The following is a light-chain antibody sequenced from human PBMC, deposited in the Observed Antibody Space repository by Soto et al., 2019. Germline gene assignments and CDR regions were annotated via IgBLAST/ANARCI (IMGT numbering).Light chain of an antibody. CDR1: QSVSSD. J-gene: IGKJ3*01. CDR2: GAS. CDR3: QQYNDWPPIT. V-gene: IGKV3-15*01. Sequence: EVVMTQSPATLSLSPGERATLSCRASQSVSSDLAWYQQKPGQAPRLPIYGASTRATDIPARFSGGGSGTEFTLTISNLQSEDFGIYYCQQYNDWPPITFGPGTKVDIK.